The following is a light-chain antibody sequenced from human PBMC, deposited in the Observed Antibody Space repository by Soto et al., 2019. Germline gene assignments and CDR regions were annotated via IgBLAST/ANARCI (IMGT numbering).Light chain of an antibody. V-gene: IGKV3-15*01. J-gene: IGKJ2*01. CDR2: GAS. CDR1: QSVSSN. Sequence: EIVMTQSPATLSVSPGERATLSCRASQSVSSNLAWYQQKPGQAPRLLIYGASTRATGIPARFSGSGSRTEFTLTISSQQSEDFAVYYCQQYNNWPPYTFGQGTKLEIK. CDR3: QQYNNWPPYT.